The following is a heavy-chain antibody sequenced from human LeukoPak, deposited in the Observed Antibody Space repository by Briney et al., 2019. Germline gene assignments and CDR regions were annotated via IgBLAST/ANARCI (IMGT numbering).Heavy chain of an antibody. CDR1: GGSISSYY. CDR3: AREDYYDSSGQNWFDP. J-gene: IGHJ5*02. CDR2: IYYSGST. V-gene: IGHV4-59*01. D-gene: IGHD3-22*01. Sequence: SSETLSPTCTVSGGSISSYYWSWIRQPPGKGLEWIGYIYYSGSTNYNPSLKSRVTISVDTSKNQFSLKLSSVTAADTAVYYCAREDYYDSSGQNWFDPWGQGTLVTVSS.